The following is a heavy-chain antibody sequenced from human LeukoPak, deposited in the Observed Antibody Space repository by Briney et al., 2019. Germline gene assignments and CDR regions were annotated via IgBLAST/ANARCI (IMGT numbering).Heavy chain of an antibody. Sequence: GGSLRLSCAASGFTFSSYGMYWVRQAPGKGLECVALMSYDGSNQYYSESVKGRFTISRDNSKNTLYLQMNSLRAEDTAVYYCARDRGGLVVAYYFDYWGQGTLVTVSS. CDR1: GFTFSSYG. D-gene: IGHD2-15*01. CDR3: ARDRGGLVVAYYFDY. J-gene: IGHJ4*02. V-gene: IGHV3-30*03. CDR2: MSYDGSNQ.